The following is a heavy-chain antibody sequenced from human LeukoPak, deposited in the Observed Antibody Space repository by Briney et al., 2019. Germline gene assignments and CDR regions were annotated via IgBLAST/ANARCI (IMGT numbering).Heavy chain of an antibody. D-gene: IGHD3-10*01. CDR3: VKAPSGLIKGSYDV. V-gene: IGHV3-23*01. J-gene: IGHJ3*01. Sequence: GGSLRLSCVASGFIFSDYAVTWVRQAPGKGLGWVSSISVSEGTTHYADSVKGRFTISRDNSKNTLYLQMSSLGVDDTAVYYCVKAPSGLIKGSYDVWGQGTMVTVSS. CDR2: ISVSEGTT. CDR1: GFIFSDYA.